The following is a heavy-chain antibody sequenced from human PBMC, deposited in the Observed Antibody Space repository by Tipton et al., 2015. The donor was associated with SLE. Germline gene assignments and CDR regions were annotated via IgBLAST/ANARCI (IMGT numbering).Heavy chain of an antibody. CDR3: ARVGTGPTVPTPLHWYLDL. J-gene: IGHJ2*01. D-gene: IGHD4-17*01. CDR2: IYTSGST. CDR1: GGSISSGSYY. Sequence: LRLSCTVSGGSISSGSYYWSWIRQPAGKGLEWIGRIYTSGSTNYNPSLKSRVTISVDTSKNQFSLKLSSVTAADTAVYYCARVGTGPTVPTPLHWYLDLWGRGTLVSVSS. V-gene: IGHV4-61*02.